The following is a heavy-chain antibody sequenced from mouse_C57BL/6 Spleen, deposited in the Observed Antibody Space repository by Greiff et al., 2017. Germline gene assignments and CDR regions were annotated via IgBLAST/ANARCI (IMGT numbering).Heavy chain of an antibody. Sequence: VQLQQSGAELVKPGASVKISCKASGYAFSSYWMNWVKQRPGKGLEWIGQIYPGDGDTNYNGKVKGKATLTADKSSSTAYLQLSSLTSEDSAVYYCAREAFGSNCERAFADWGQGTMVTVSA. D-gene: IGHD2-5*01. V-gene: IGHV1-80*01. J-gene: IGHJ3*01. CDR3: AREAFGSNCERAFAD. CDR1: GYAFSSYW. CDR2: IYPGDGDT.